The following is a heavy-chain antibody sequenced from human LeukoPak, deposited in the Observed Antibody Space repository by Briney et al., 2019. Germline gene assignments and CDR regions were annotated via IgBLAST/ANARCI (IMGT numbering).Heavy chain of an antibody. D-gene: IGHD3-22*01. CDR3: ARYPQLITYYYDSSGYLNWFDP. J-gene: IGHJ5*02. CDR2: IYYSGST. CDR1: GGSISSGGYY. Sequence: SETLSLTCTVSGGSISSGGYYWSWIRQHPGKGLEWIGYIYYSGSTYYNPSLKSRVTISVDTSKNQFSLKLSSVTAADTAVYYCARYPQLITYYYDSSGYLNWFDPWGQGTLVTVSS. V-gene: IGHV4-31*03.